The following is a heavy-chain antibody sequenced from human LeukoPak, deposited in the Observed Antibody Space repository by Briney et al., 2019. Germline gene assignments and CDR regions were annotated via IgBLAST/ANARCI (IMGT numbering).Heavy chain of an antibody. CDR3: AKAGTTGPMDV. CDR2: ISYDGSNK. J-gene: IGHJ6*02. D-gene: IGHD1-7*01. CDR1: GFTFSSYG. Sequence: PGGSLRLSCAASGFTFSSYGMHWVRQAPGKGLEWVAVISYDGSNKYYADSVKGRFTISRDNSKNTLYLQMNSLRAEDPAVYYCAKAGTTGPMDVWGQGTTVTVSS. V-gene: IGHV3-30*18.